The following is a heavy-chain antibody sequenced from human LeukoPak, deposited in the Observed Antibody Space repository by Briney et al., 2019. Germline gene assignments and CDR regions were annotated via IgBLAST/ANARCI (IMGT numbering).Heavy chain of an antibody. CDR3: ARDGAITMVRGVIMNFDY. D-gene: IGHD3-10*01. CDR2: INAGNGNT. V-gene: IGHV1-3*03. Sequence: ASVTVSFTASGYTFTIYGMDWVRQGHGQRKEWMGWINAGNGNTKYSQEFQGRVTITRDTSASTAYMELSSLRSEDMAVYYCARDGAITMVRGVIMNFDYWGQGTLVTVSS. CDR1: GYTFTIYG. J-gene: IGHJ4*02.